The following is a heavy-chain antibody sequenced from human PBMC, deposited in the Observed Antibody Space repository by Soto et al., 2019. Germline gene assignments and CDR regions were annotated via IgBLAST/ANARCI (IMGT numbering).Heavy chain of an antibody. Sequence: ASVKVSCKASGGTFSSYAISWVRQAPGQGLEWMGGIIPIFGTANYAQKFQGRVTITGDESTSTAYMELSSLRSEDTAVYYCARDTKGGYCSSTSCSSHNWFDPWGQGTLVTVSS. J-gene: IGHJ5*02. CDR3: ARDTKGGYCSSTSCSSHNWFDP. CDR2: IIPIFGTA. CDR1: GGTFSSYA. D-gene: IGHD2-2*01. V-gene: IGHV1-69*13.